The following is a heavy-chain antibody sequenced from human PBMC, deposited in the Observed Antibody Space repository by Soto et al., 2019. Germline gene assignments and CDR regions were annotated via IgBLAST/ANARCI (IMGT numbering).Heavy chain of an antibody. CDR3: ASASGYYRYYFDY. D-gene: IGHD3-22*01. CDR2: IYSGGST. J-gene: IGHJ4*02. Sequence: EVQLVETGGGLIQPGGSLRLSCAASGFTVSSNYMSWVRQAPGKGLEWVSVIYSGGSTYYADSVKGRFTISRDNSKNTLYLQMNSLRAEDTAVYYCASASGYYRYYFDYWGQGTLATVSS. CDR1: GFTVSSNY. V-gene: IGHV3-53*02.